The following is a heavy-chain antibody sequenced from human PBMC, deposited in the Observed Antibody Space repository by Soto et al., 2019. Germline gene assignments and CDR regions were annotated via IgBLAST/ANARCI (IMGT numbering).Heavy chain of an antibody. J-gene: IGHJ6*02. CDR3: ARQQYTRITIFGVDV. CDR2: IDPSDSYT. V-gene: IGHV5-10-1*01. CDR1: GYSFTSYW. D-gene: IGHD3-3*01. Sequence: PGESLKISCKGSGYSFTSYWISWVRQMPGKGLEWMGRIDPSDSYTNYSPSFQGHVTISADKSISTAYLQWSSLKASDTAMYYCARQQYTRITIFGVDVWGQGTTVTVSS.